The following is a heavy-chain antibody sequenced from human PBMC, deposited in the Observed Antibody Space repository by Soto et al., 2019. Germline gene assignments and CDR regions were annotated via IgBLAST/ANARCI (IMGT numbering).Heavy chain of an antibody. Sequence: GESLKISCKGSGYSFTSYWIGWVRPMPGKGLEWMGIIYPGDSDTRYRPTFQGQVTITDDKSISTAYLQWSSLKASDTAMYCCARPEYSGYGLDAFDIWGQGTMVTVSS. J-gene: IGHJ3*02. CDR3: ARPEYSGYGLDAFDI. V-gene: IGHV5-51*01. CDR1: GYSFTSYW. CDR2: IYPGDSDT. D-gene: IGHD5-12*01.